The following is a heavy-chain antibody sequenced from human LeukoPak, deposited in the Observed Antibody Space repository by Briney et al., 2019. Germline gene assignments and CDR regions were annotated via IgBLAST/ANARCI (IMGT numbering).Heavy chain of an antibody. J-gene: IGHJ4*02. D-gene: IGHD2-15*01. Sequence: GAAVKVSCKASGYTFTRYDINWVRQATGQGLEWMGWMNPNSGNTGYAQKFQGRVTMTRNTSISTAYMELSSLRSEDTAVYYCARWDCSGGSCYLNYFDYWGQGTLVTVSS. V-gene: IGHV1-8*01. CDR2: MNPNSGNT. CDR3: ARWDCSGGSCYLNYFDY. CDR1: GYTFTRYD.